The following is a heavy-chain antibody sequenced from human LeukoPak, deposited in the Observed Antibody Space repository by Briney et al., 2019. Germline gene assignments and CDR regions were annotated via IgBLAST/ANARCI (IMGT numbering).Heavy chain of an antibody. V-gene: IGHV1-18*01. J-gene: IGHJ4*02. CDR3: ARDLGKQWLATFDY. CDR2: ISAYNGNT. Sequence: GASVKVSCKASDYTFTSYGISWVRQAPGQGLEWMGWISAYNGNTNYAQKFQGRVTMTRDTSISTAYMELSRLRSDDTAVYYCARDLGKQWLATFDYWGQGTLVTVSS. D-gene: IGHD6-19*01. CDR1: DYTFTSYG.